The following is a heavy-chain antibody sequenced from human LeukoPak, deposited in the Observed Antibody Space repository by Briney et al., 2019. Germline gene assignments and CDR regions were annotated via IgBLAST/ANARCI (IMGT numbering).Heavy chain of an antibody. CDR3: ARNLGSGWYYDY. CDR2: MYYSGST. J-gene: IGHJ4*02. D-gene: IGHD6-19*01. V-gene: IGHV4-59*08. Sequence: PSETLSLTCTVSGGSISSYYWSWIRQPPGKGLEWIGYMYYSGSTNYNPSLRSRVTISVDTFKNQFSLKLSSVTAADTAVYYCARNLGSGWYYDYWGQGILVTVSS. CDR1: GGSISSYY.